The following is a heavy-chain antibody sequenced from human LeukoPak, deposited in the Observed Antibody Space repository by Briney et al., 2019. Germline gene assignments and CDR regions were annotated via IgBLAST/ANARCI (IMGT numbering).Heavy chain of an antibody. CDR3: ARAKQLERPPPLIGYYYMDV. V-gene: IGHV4-59*01. CDR1: GGSISSYY. Sequence: SETLSLTCTVSGGSISSYYWSWIRQSPGKGLEWIGYIYYSGSTNYNPSLKSRVTISVDTSKNQFSLKLRSVTAADTAVYYCARAKQLERPPPLIGYYYMDVWGKGTTVTVSS. J-gene: IGHJ6*03. D-gene: IGHD1-1*01. CDR2: IYYSGST.